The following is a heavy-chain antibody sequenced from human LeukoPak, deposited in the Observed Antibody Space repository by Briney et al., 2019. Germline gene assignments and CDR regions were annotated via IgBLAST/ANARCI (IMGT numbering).Heavy chain of an antibody. CDR2: INPNSGGT. D-gene: IGHD4-17*01. CDR3: ARRNDYGDYPDTFDI. Sequence: ASVKVSCKASGGTFSSYYMHWVRQAPGQGLEWMGWINPNSGGTNYAQKFQGRVTMTRDTSISTAYMELSRLRSDDTAVYYCARRNDYGDYPDTFDIWGQGTMVTVSS. CDR1: GGTFSSYY. J-gene: IGHJ3*02. V-gene: IGHV1-2*02.